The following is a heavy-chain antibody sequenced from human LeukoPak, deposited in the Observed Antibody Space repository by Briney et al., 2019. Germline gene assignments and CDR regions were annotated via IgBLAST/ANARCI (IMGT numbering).Heavy chain of an antibody. CDR1: GFTFSSNE. J-gene: IGHJ4*02. Sequence: QAGGSLRLSCAASGFTFSSNEMNWVRQAPGKGLEWVSYINSGGTIIYYADSVKGRFTISRDNAKNSLYLQMNSLRAEDTAIYYCARDWFADWGQGTLVIDSS. CDR3: ARDWFAD. CDR2: INSGGTII. V-gene: IGHV3-48*03.